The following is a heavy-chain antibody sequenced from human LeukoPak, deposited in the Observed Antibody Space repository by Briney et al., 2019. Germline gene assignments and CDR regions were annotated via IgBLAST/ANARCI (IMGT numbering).Heavy chain of an antibody. J-gene: IGHJ4*02. CDR2: IYYSGST. CDR1: GGSISSYY. Sequence: KPSETLSLTCTVSGGSISSYYWSWIRQPPGKGLEWIGYIYYSGSTNYNPSLKSRVTISVDTSKNQFSLKLSSVTAADTAVYYCARVEVAAAGTSFDYWGQGTLVTVSS. V-gene: IGHV4-59*01. D-gene: IGHD6-13*01. CDR3: ARVEVAAAGTSFDY.